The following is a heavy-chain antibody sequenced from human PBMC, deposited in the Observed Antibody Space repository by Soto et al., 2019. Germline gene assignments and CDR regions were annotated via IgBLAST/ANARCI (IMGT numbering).Heavy chain of an antibody. CDR3: AREPRFGVWTGMYV. CDR1: GFTFINYA. J-gene: IGHJ6*01. V-gene: IGHV3-33*01. D-gene: IGHD3-10*01. CDR2: IWHDGSSK. Sequence: QVQLVESGGGVVQPGRSLRLSCAASGFTFINYAMHWVRQTPGKGLGWGAVIWHDGSSKYYADSVKGRFTISRDNSKNTLYLQMDSLRVEDTTVYHCAREPRFGVWTGMYVWGQGTTVPFSS.